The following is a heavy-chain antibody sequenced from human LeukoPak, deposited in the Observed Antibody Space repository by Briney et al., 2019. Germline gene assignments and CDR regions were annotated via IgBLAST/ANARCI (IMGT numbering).Heavy chain of an antibody. CDR3: ARETTPSRGNAFDI. CDR1: GFTFDDYG. J-gene: IGHJ3*02. CDR2: INWNGGST. Sequence: PGGSLRLSCAASGFTFDDYGMSWVRQAPGKGLEWVSGINWNGGSTGYADSVKGRFTISRDNAKNSLYLQMNSLRAEDTALYYCARETTPSRGNAFDIWGQGTMVTVSS. D-gene: IGHD2-15*01. V-gene: IGHV3-20*04.